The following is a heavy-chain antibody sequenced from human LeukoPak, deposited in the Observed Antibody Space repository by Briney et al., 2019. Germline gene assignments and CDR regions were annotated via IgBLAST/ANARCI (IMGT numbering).Heavy chain of an antibody. J-gene: IGHJ6*02. CDR2: INGDGSRT. D-gene: IGHD4-17*01. V-gene: IGHV3-74*01. CDR3: ARDVNYGDSKTLYYYGMDV. Sequence: GGSLRLSCAASGFTFSTNWMHWVRQAPGKGLVWVSRINGDGSRTNYADSVEGRFTISRDNAKNTLYLQMNSLRAEDTAVYYCARDVNYGDSKTLYYYGMDVWGQGTTVTVSS. CDR1: GFTFSTNW.